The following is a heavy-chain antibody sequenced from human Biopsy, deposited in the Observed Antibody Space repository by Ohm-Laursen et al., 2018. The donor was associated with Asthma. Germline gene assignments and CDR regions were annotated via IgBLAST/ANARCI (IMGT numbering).Heavy chain of an antibody. D-gene: IGHD3-10*01. J-gene: IGHJ4*02. CDR1: GFDLRDYT. CDR3: SRDFPIGSGSPFHF. V-gene: IGHV3-21*01. Sequence: SLRLSCAASGFDLRDYTMNWVRQAPGKGLEWVASISSLSRYIYHATSLRGRFTISRDNAKRSLYLQMDSLRGDDTAVYYCSRDFPIGSGSPFHFWGRGTLVTVSS. CDR2: ISSLSRYI.